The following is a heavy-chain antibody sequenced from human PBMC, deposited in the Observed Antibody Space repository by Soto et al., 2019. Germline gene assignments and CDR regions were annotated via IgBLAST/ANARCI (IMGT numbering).Heavy chain of an antibody. CDR3: ASFAVEMATTKGYFDY. CDR1: GGSISSSNW. CDR2: IYHSGST. Sequence: QVQLQESGPGLVKPSGNLSLTCAVSGGSISSSNWWSWVRQPPGKGLEWIGEIYHSGSTNYNPSLKSRVTISVDKSKNQFSLKLGSVTAADTAVYYCASFAVEMATTKGYFDYWGQGTLVTVSS. V-gene: IGHV4-4*02. J-gene: IGHJ4*02. D-gene: IGHD5-12*01.